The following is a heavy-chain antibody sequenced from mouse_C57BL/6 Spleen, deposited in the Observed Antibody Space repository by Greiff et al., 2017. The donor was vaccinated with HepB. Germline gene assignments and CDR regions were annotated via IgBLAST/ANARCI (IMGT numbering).Heavy chain of an antibody. Sequence: EVQLQQSGPELVKPGASVKIPCKASGYTFTDYNMDWVKQSHGKSLEWIGDINPNNGGTIYNQKFKGKATLTVDKSSSTAYMELRSLTSEDTAVYYCARDDGYPYYAMDYWGQRTSVTVSS. CDR1: GYTFTDYN. D-gene: IGHD2-3*01. J-gene: IGHJ4*01. V-gene: IGHV1-18*01. CDR3: ARDDGYPYYAMDY. CDR2: INPNNGGT.